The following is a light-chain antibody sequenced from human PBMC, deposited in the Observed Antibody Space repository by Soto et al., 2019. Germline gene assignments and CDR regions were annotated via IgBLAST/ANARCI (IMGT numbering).Light chain of an antibody. CDR1: QSVSSN. CDR3: PQYNNWPLT. V-gene: IGKV3D-15*01. Sequence: EIVMTQSPATLSVSPGERATLSCRASQSVSSNLAWYQQKPGQAPRLLIYGASTRATGIPSRYSGSGSGTEFPLTISSLQSEDFAVYYCPQYNNWPLTFGGGTKVEIK. J-gene: IGKJ4*01. CDR2: GAS.